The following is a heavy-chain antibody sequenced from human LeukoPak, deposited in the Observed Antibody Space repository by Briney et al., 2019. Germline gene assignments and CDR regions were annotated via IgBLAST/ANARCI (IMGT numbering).Heavy chain of an antibody. CDR2: ISAYNGNT. Sequence: GASVKVSCKASGYTFTSYGISWVRQAPGQGLEWMGWISAYNGNTNYAQKLQGRVTMITDTSTSTAYMELRSLRSDDTAVYYCARARDVLLWFGATPGWFDPWGQGTLVTVSS. CDR3: ARARDVLLWFGATPGWFDP. D-gene: IGHD3-10*01. CDR1: GYTFTSYG. J-gene: IGHJ5*02. V-gene: IGHV1-18*01.